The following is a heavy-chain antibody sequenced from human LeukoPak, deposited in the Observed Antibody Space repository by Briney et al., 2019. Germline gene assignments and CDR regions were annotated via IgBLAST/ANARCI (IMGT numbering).Heavy chain of an antibody. V-gene: IGHV4-59*01. CDR1: GGSISSYY. CDR3: RRDRRYYASGSYFPFDY. Sequence: SSETLSLTCTVSGGSISSYYWSWLREPPGKGLEGIGYIYYSGSTNYNRSLKRRVSISVEKSKKQFSQKMSYVKAADAGGDYCRRDRRYYASGSYFPFDYWDQGTLVTVSS. CDR2: IYYSGST. D-gene: IGHD3-10*01. J-gene: IGHJ4*02.